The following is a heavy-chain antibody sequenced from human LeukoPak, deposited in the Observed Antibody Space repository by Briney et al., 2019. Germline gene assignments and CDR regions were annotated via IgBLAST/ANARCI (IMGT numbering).Heavy chain of an antibody. J-gene: IGHJ4*02. V-gene: IGHV4-39*07. CDR1: GGSISSSSYY. CDR2: INHSGST. Sequence: PSETLSLTCTVSGGSISSSSYYWSWIRQPPGKGLEWIGEINHSGSTNYNPSLKSRVTISVDTSKNQFSLKLSSVTAADTAVYYCARGLKGQQWLLKPGGAFQWLVPNYYFDYWGQGTLVTVSS. D-gene: IGHD6-19*01. CDR3: ARGLKGQQWLLKPGGAFQWLVPNYYFDY.